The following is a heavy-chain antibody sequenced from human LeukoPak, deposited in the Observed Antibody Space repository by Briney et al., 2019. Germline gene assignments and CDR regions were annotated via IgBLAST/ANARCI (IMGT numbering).Heavy chain of an antibody. Sequence: PRGSLRLSCAASGFTFSSYSMNWVRQAPGKGLEWVSSISSSSSYIYYADSVKGRFTISRDNAKNSLYLQMNSLRAEDTAVYYCASNYYGSGSYYNADDYWGQGTLVTVSS. D-gene: IGHD3-10*01. CDR3: ASNYYGSGSYYNADDY. CDR2: ISSSSSYI. V-gene: IGHV3-21*01. J-gene: IGHJ4*02. CDR1: GFTFSSYS.